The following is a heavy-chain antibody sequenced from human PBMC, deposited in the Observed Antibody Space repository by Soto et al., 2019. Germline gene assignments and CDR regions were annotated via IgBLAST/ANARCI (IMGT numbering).Heavy chain of an antibody. CDR3: AVLSLRGPLLFDP. V-gene: IGHV4-61*08. CDR1: GDSVTSGVYD. Sequence: SGSLALTSTVSGDSVTSGVYDWSWIRQPPRKGLGWIXXIXXSXXXXXNXXLKSRVTISVDTSKNQFSLKLSSVTAAETAVYYCAVLSLRGPLLFDPWGQGTLVTVSS. CDR2: IXXSXXX. J-gene: IGHJ5*02.